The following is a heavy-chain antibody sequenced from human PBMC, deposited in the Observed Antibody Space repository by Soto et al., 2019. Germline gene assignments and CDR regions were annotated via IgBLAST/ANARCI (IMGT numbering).Heavy chain of an antibody. V-gene: IGHV1-18*04. CDR1: GYTFTSYG. J-gene: IGHJ6*02. Sequence: ASVKVSCKASGYTFTSYGISWVRQAPGQGLEWMGWISAYNGNTNYAQKLQGRVTMTTVTSTSTAYMELRSLRSDDTAVYYCAIQWNIVVVPAAPIFYYYYGMDVWGQGTTVTVSS. D-gene: IGHD2-2*01. CDR3: AIQWNIVVVPAAPIFYYYYGMDV. CDR2: ISAYNGNT.